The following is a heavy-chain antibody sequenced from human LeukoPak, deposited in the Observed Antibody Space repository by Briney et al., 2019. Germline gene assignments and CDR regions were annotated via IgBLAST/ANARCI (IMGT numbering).Heavy chain of an antibody. J-gene: IGHJ3*02. CDR1: GGSISSYY. CDR2: IYYSGST. Sequence: SETLSLTCTVPGGSISSYYWSWIRQPPGKGLEWIGYIYYSGSTNYNPSLKSRVTISVDTSKNQFSLKLSSVTAADTAVYYCARYAGYSSSWPGAFDIWGQGTMVTVSS. CDR3: ARYAGYSSSWPGAFDI. V-gene: IGHV4-59*01. D-gene: IGHD6-13*01.